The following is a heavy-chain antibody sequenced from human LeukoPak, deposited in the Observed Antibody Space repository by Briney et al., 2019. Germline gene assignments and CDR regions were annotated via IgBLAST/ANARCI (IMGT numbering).Heavy chain of an antibody. V-gene: IGHV3-53*01. CDR1: GFTVSSNY. J-gene: IGHJ5*02. CDR3: ARVGEGELGNWFDP. Sequence: GGSLRLSCAVSGFTVSSNYITWVRQAPGKGLEWVSFIYVNGNTYYADSMQGGLTISRDKYKNTVVLQMNSLRAEDTAMYYCARVGEGELGNWFDPWGQGTPVTVSS. D-gene: IGHD3-10*01. CDR2: IYVNGNT.